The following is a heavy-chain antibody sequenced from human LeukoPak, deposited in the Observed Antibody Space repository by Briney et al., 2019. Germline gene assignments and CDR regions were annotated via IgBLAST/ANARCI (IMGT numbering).Heavy chain of an antibody. Sequence: PGGSLRLSCAASGFTFSSYWMSWVRQAPGKGLEWVSATVGGGSPNTYHADSVKGRFTISRDNAKNSLYLQMNSLRAEDTAVYYCARGGRWLQLRRPWVFDYWGQGTLVTVSS. D-gene: IGHD5-24*01. V-gene: IGHV3-21*01. J-gene: IGHJ4*02. CDR3: ARGGRWLQLRRPWVFDY. CDR2: TVGGGSPNT. CDR1: GFTFSSYW.